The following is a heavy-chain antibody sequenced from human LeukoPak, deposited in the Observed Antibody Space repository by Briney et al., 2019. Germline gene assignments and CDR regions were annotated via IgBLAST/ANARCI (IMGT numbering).Heavy chain of an antibody. CDR3: VRSGGYQGGY. CDR2: IHYSRGT. Sequence: SETLSLTCTVSGGSISSGNFYWSWTRQHPGKGLEWIGYIHYSRGTDYNPSLRSRVTISLDTSNNQFSLKLSSVTAADTAVDYCVRSGGYQGGYWGQGTLVTVSS. CDR1: GGSISSGNFY. J-gene: IGHJ4*02. D-gene: IGHD2-2*01. V-gene: IGHV4-31*03.